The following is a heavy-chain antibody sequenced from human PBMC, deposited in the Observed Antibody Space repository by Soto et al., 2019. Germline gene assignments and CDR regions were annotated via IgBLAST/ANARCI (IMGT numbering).Heavy chain of an antibody. D-gene: IGHD3-22*01. CDR1: GFTFSSYA. CDR2: ISGSGGST. Sequence: GGSLRLSCAASGFTFSSYAMSWVRQAPGKGLEWVSAISGSGGSTYYADSVKGRFTISRDNSKNTLYLQMNSLRAEDTAVYYCAKNAWGDDYDSSGLSNFDYWGQGTLVTVSS. V-gene: IGHV3-23*01. CDR3: AKNAWGDDYDSSGLSNFDY. J-gene: IGHJ4*02.